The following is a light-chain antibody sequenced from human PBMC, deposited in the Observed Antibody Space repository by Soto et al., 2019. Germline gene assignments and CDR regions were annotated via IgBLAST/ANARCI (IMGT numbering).Light chain of an antibody. V-gene: IGLV4-69*01. J-gene: IGLJ3*02. CDR2: LNSDGSH. CDR1: SGHSSYA. CDR3: QTWGTGPLV. Sequence: QSMLTQSPSASASLGASVKLTCTLSSGHSSYAIAWHQQQPEKGPRYLMKLNSDGSHSKGDGIPDRFSGSSSGAERYLTISSLQSEDEADYYCQTWGTGPLVFGGGTKLTVL.